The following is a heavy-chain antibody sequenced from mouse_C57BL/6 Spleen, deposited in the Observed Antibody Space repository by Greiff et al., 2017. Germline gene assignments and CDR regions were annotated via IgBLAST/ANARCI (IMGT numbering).Heavy chain of an antibody. CDR3: ARSGDGY. V-gene: IGHV1-18*01. Sequence: EVKLMESGPELVKPGASVKIPCKASGYTFTDYNMDWVKQSHGKSLEWIGDINPNNGGTIYNQKFKGKATLTVDKSSSTAYMEPRSLTPEDTAVYYCARSGDGYWGQGTLVTVSA. CDR2: INPNNGGT. J-gene: IGHJ3*02. D-gene: IGHD3-1*01. CDR1: GYTFTDYN.